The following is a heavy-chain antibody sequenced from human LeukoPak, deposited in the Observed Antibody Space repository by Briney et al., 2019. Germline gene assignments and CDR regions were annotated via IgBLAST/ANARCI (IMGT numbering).Heavy chain of an antibody. D-gene: IGHD3-22*01. V-gene: IGHV3-21*01. CDR1: GFTFSSYS. CDR3: AAFPYYYDSSGYWG. Sequence: PGGSLRLSCAASGFTFSSYSMNWVRQAPGKGLEWVSSISSSSSYIYYADSVKGRFTISRDNAKNSLYLQMNSLRAEDTAVYYCAAFPYYYDSSGYWGWGQGTLVTVSS. J-gene: IGHJ4*02. CDR2: ISSSSSYI.